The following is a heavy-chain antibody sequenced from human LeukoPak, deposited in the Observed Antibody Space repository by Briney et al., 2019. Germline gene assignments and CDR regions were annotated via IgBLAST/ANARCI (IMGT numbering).Heavy chain of an antibody. CDR1: GYTFTDYY. CDR3: ARGSITMVRGVPDY. D-gene: IGHD3-10*01. V-gene: IGHV1-2*02. CDR2: INPNSGDT. J-gene: IGHJ4*02. Sequence: GASVKVSCKPSGYTFTDYYMHWVRQAPGQGLECMGWINPNSGDTSYAQKFQGRVTMTRDTSISTAYMELSRLASDDAAVYYCARGSITMVRGVPDYWGQGTLVTVSS.